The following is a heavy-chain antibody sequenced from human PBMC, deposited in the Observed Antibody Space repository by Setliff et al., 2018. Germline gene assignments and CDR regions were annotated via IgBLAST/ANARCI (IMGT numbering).Heavy chain of an antibody. D-gene: IGHD4-17*01. V-gene: IGHV1-2*02. CDR1: GYPFIGYF. J-gene: IGHJ1*01. CDR2: INPKTGDT. Sequence: ASVKVSCKASGYPFIGYFMHWVRQAPGQGLEWMGWINPKTGDTLYAPKFQGRVTMTRDRFSNTAYMDLSRLTSDDTAVYYCARVAYGLEYFQYWGQGTLVTVSS. CDR3: ARVAYGLEYFQY.